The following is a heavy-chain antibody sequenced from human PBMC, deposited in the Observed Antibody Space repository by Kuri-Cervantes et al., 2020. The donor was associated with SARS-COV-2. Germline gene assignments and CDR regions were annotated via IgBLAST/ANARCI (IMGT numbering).Heavy chain of an antibody. V-gene: IGHV4-30-4*01. CDR1: GGSINRGDYY. Sequence: LRLSCTVSGGSINRGDYYWNWIRQPPGQGLEWIGHIYTSGTTYYNPSLKSRVTISVDTSKNQFSLKLSSVTAADTAVYYCAREGIAARPSHFDYWGQGTLVTVSS. CDR2: IYTSGTT. J-gene: IGHJ4*02. D-gene: IGHD6-6*01. CDR3: AREGIAARPSHFDY.